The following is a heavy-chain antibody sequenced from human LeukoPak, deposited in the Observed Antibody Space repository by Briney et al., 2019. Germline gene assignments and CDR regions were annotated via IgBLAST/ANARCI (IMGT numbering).Heavy chain of an antibody. CDR1: GFTFSTYA. CDR3: ARGGKLGAPTYFFDY. CDR2: ISGSGDNT. V-gene: IGHV3-23*01. J-gene: IGHJ4*02. D-gene: IGHD1-26*01. Sequence: QSGGSLRLSCAASGFTFSTYAMTWVRQAPGQGLEWVSGISGSGDNTYYADSVRGRFTISRDKSKSTVYLQMSSLGVEDTAIYYCARGGKLGAPTYFFDYWGQGTLVTVSS.